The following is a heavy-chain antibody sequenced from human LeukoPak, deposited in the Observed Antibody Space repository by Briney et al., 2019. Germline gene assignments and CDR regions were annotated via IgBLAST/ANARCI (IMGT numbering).Heavy chain of an antibody. Sequence: GGSLRLSRAASGFTFSNYAMSWVRQAPGKGPEWVSTITGSGGSTYYADSVKGRFTISRDNSKNTLYLQMNSLRADDTAVYYCAKEGYCSGGNCYNVWFDPWGQGTLVTVSS. V-gene: IGHV3-23*01. CDR3: AKEGYCSGGNCYNVWFDP. CDR2: ITGSGGST. CDR1: GFTFSNYA. D-gene: IGHD2-15*01. J-gene: IGHJ5*02.